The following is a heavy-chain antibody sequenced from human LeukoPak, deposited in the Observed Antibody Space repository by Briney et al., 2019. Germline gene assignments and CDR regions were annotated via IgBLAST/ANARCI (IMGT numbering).Heavy chain of an antibody. J-gene: IGHJ6*03. D-gene: IGHD6-19*01. Sequence: GGSLRLSCAASGFTFSSYGMSWVRQAPGKGLEWVSAIVSSGDTTYYADSVKGRFTISRDNSKNTLYLQMNSLRAEDTAVYYCAKADGGQWPSSYYYYYVDVWGKGTTVTVSS. CDR3: AKADGGQWPSSYYYYYVDV. CDR1: GFTFSSYG. V-gene: IGHV3-23*01. CDR2: IVSSGDTT.